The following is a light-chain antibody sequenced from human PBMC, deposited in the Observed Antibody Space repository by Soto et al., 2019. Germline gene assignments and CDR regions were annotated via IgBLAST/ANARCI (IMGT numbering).Light chain of an antibody. V-gene: IGLV6-57*04. CDR1: SGAIASNS. J-gene: IGLJ2*01. CDR3: QSYDSNTVV. CDR2: EDN. Sequence: NFMLTQPHSVSESPGKTVIISCTRSSGAIASNSVQWYQQRPGSAPTTVIYEDNQRPSGVPDRFSGSTDGSSTSASLTISGLQTEDEADYYCQSYDSNTVVFGGGTKLTVL.